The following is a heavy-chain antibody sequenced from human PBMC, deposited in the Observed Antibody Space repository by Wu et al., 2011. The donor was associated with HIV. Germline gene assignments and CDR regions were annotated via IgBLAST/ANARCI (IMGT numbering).Heavy chain of an antibody. D-gene: IGHD2-21*01. CDR1: GAPSAVTT. V-gene: IGHV4-59*11. Sequence: LVKPSETLSLTCNVSGAPSAVTTGAGSGRPREGIGVDGGYFLQWEHQLQPALKSRVTISIDSSKNQFSLKLRSVIATDTAAYYCARVVLGAGSIFLTAGPYYFDFWGQGTLVTVSS. J-gene: IGHJ4*02. CDR3: ARVVLGAGSIFLTAGPYYFDF. CDR2: FLQWEH.